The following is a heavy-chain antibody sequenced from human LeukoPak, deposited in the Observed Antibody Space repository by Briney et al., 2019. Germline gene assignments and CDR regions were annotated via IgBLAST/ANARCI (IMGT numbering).Heavy chain of an antibody. D-gene: IGHD5-18*01. J-gene: IGHJ4*02. V-gene: IGHV3-7*01. CDR3: ARALRGYSYLGYLDS. CDR2: IKQDGTEK. CDR1: GFTFSAYW. Sequence: GGSLRLSCAASGFTFSAYWMNWVRQAPGKGLEWVANIKQDGTEKDYVDSVKGRFTISRDNDKSSVYLQMNSLSVEDTAVYYCARALRGYSYLGYLDSWGRGTLVTVSS.